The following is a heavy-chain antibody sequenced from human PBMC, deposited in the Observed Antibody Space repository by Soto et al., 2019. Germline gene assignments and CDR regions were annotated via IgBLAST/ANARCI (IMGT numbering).Heavy chain of an antibody. J-gene: IGHJ6*02. Sequence: PAEPLSLTCAVSCGSISNGDYYWSWIRQPPGKGLDWIGYIHYTGIPYYNPSLKSRVSISKYISQNQFSLKLSSVTAADTAVYYCARGLWFSYGMDVWGQGTTVKVSS. V-gene: IGHV4-30-4*01. CDR1: CGSISNGDYY. D-gene: IGHD5-18*01. CDR2: IHYTGIP. CDR3: ARGLWFSYGMDV.